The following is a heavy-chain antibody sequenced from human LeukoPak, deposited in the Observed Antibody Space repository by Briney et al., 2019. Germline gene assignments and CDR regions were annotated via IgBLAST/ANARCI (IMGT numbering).Heavy chain of an antibody. D-gene: IGHD4-23*01. V-gene: IGHV3-23*01. CDR1: GFTFSNYA. CDR3: AKKYGGNPYFDY. J-gene: IGHJ4*02. Sequence: RPGRSLRLSCAASGFTFSNYAIHWVRQAPGKGLEWVSAISGSGGSTYYADSVKGRFTISRDNSKNTLYLQMNSLRAEDTAVHYCAKKYGGNPYFDYWGQGTLVTVSS. CDR2: ISGSGGST.